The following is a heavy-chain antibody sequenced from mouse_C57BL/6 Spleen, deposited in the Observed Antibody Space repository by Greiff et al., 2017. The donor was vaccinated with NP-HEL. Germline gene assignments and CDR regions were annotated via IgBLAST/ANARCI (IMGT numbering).Heavy chain of an antibody. CDR3: ARSPSTTVVAPYFDY. CDR2: IHPNSGST. V-gene: IGHV1-64*01. Sequence: QVQLQQPGAELVKPGASVKLSCKASGYTFTSYWMHWVKQRPGQGLEWIGMIHPNSGSTNYNEKFKSKATLTVDKSSSTAYMQLSSLTSEDSAVYYCARSPSTTVVAPYFDYWGQGTTLTVSS. J-gene: IGHJ2*01. D-gene: IGHD1-1*01. CDR1: GYTFTSYW.